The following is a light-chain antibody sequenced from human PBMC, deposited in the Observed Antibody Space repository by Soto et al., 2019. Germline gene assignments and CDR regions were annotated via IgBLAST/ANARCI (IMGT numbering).Light chain of an antibody. CDR1: QGVRNY. Sequence: DIQLTQSPSSLSASVGDRVTFTCQASQGVRNYLNWYQQKSGQAPKLLIHDASNLQTGAPSRFSGSGSGTDFSFTISSLQPEDIATYYCQQYEGPPVTFGGGTKVDIK. V-gene: IGKV1-33*01. CDR2: DAS. CDR3: QQYEGPPVT. J-gene: IGKJ4*01.